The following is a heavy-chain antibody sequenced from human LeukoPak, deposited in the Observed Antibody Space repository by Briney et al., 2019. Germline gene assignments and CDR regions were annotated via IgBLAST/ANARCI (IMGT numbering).Heavy chain of an antibody. CDR2: ISGSGSHT. CDR1: GFTFSDYY. Sequence: GGSLRLSCAASGFTFSDYYMSWIRQAPGKGLEWVSYISGSGSHTIYADSVKGRFTVSRDNAKNSLSLQVNSLRADDTAIYYCARVGSTVAAGTPDYWGQGTLVTVSS. CDR3: ARVGSTVAAGTPDY. V-gene: IGHV3-11*06. D-gene: IGHD6-13*01. J-gene: IGHJ4*02.